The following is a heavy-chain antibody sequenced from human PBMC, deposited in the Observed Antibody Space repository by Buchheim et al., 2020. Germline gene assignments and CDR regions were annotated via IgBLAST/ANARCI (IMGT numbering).Heavy chain of an antibody. CDR1: GFTFSSYS. D-gene: IGHD3-3*01. V-gene: IGHV3-48*04. CDR3: ARDGVVLEWGLYYYYYGMDV. CDR2: ISSSSSTI. J-gene: IGHJ6*02. Sequence: EVQLVESGGGLVQPGGSLRLSCAASGFTFSSYSMNWVRQAPGKGLEWVSYISSSSSTIYYADSVKGRFTISRDNAKNSLYLQMNSLRAEDTAVYYCARDGVVLEWGLYYYYYGMDVWGQGTT.